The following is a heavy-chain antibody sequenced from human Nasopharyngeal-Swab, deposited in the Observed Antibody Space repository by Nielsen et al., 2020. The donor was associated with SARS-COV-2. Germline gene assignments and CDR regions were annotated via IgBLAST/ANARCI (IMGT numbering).Heavy chain of an antibody. CDR2: IYYSGST. V-gene: IGHV4-59*11. Sequence: SETLSLTCAVYGGSFSGHYWSWIRQPPGKGLEWIGYIYYSGSTNYNPSLKSRVTISVDTSKNQFSLMLSSVTAADTAVYYCARVHSSSWTVDYWGQGTLVTVSS. D-gene: IGHD6-13*01. CDR3: ARVHSSSWTVDY. J-gene: IGHJ4*02. CDR1: GGSFSGHY.